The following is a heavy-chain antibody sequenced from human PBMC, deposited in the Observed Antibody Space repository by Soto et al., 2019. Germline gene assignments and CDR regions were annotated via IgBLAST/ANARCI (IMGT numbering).Heavy chain of an antibody. J-gene: IGHJ4*02. V-gene: IGHV1-69*02. D-gene: IGHD5-12*01. CDR1: GGTFSTYT. Sequence: SVKVSCKASGGTFSTYTISWVRQAPGQGLEWMGRIISILGLANYAQKFQGRVTITADKSTSTAYMELSSLRSEDTAVYYCATSDSGQPVFDYWGQGTLVTVSS. CDR3: ATSDSGQPVFDY. CDR2: IISILGLA.